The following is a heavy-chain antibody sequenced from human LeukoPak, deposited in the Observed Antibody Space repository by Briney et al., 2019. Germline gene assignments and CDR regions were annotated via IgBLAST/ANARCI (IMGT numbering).Heavy chain of an antibody. J-gene: IGHJ4*02. Sequence: GGSLRLSCAASAFTFRSYAMIWVRQAPGKGLEWVSGISGSGGSTYYSDSAKGRFTISKDNSNNTLYLQMNSLRAEDTAVYYCAKGAASRGYTYVANWGQGTLVTVSS. D-gene: IGHD5-18*01. CDR2: ISGSGGST. CDR1: AFTFRSYA. CDR3: AKGAASRGYTYVAN. V-gene: IGHV3-23*01.